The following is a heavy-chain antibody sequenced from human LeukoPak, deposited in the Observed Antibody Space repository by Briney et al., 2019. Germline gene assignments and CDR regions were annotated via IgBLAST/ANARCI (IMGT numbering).Heavy chain of an antibody. Sequence: GASVKVSCKASGYTFTGYYMHWVRQAPGQGLEWMGWINPNSGGTNYAQKFQGRVTMTRNTSISTAYMELSSLRSEDTAVYYCARDDTPMVRGELGFDPWGQGTLVTVSS. CDR3: ARDDTPMVRGELGFDP. V-gene: IGHV1-2*02. CDR2: INPNSGGT. D-gene: IGHD3-10*01. J-gene: IGHJ5*02. CDR1: GYTFTGYY.